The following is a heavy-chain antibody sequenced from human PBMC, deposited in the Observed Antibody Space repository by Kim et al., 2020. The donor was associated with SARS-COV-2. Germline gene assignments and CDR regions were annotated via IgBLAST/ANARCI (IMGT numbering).Heavy chain of an antibody. J-gene: IGHJ4*02. V-gene: IGHV4-31*03. CDR1: GGSISSGGYY. Sequence: SETLSLTCTVSGGSISSGGYYWNWIRQHPGKGLEWIGYIYYSGSTYYNPSLKSRVTISVDTSKNQFSLKLSSVTAADTAVYYCARGDDYGGKKPVDYRGQGTLVTVSS. D-gene: IGHD4-17*01. CDR2: IYYSGST. CDR3: ARGDDYGGKKPVDY.